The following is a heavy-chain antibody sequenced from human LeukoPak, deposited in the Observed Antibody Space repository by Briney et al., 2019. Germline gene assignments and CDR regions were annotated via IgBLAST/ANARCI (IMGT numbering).Heavy chain of an antibody. CDR3: ARGPAGYSSSGAIGTGTFYI. CDR1: GYTFTSYA. Sequence: ASVKVSCKACGYTFTSYAMKWVRQAPGQGLEWMGWINTNTGNPTYAQGFTGRFVFSLDTSVSTAYLQISSLKAEDTAVYYCARGPAGYSSSGAIGTGTFYIWGQGTMVTVSS. V-gene: IGHV7-4-1*02. CDR2: INTNTGNP. J-gene: IGHJ3*02. D-gene: IGHD6-13*01.